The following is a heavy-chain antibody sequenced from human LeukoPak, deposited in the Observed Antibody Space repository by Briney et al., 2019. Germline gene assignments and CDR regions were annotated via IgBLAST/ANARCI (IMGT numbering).Heavy chain of an antibody. D-gene: IGHD2-2*01. V-gene: IGHV1-8*01. Sequence: ASVTVSCKASGYTFTSYDINWVRQATGQELEWMGWMNPNSGNTGYARKLQGRDPLTRNTSISTAYMKLSSLRSEDTAVYYCARVGYCSSTVSCRHAFDIWGQGTMVTVSS. CDR1: GYTFTSYD. CDR2: MNPNSGNT. J-gene: IGHJ3*02. CDR3: ARVGYCSSTVSCRHAFDI.